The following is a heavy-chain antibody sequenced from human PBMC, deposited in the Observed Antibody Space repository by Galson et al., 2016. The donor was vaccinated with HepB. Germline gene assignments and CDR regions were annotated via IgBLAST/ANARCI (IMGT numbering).Heavy chain of an antibody. CDR2: FYSGGST. J-gene: IGHJ3*02. CDR1: GFTVSSYY. D-gene: IGHD2-21*02. CDR3: ARDRGAVTVDAFDI. Sequence: SLRLSCAASGFTVSSYYMSWVRQAPGKGLEWVSVFYSGGSTYCADSVKGRFTISRDNSKNTLYLQMNSLRAEDTAVYYCARDRGAVTVDAFDIWGQGTMVTVSS. V-gene: IGHV3-53*01.